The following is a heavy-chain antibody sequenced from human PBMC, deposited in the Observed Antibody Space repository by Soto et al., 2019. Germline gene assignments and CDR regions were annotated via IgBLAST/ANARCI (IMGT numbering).Heavy chain of an antibody. V-gene: IGHV1-46*03. D-gene: IGHD1-26*01. CDR1: GYSFTSQY. CDR2: INPNGGST. J-gene: IGHJ3*02. CDR3: AREQWGGPGGGGTEPLDI. Sequence: QVQLVQSGAEVKKPGASVKISCEASGYSFTSQYVHWVRQAPGQGLEWMGIINPNGGSTTYAQKFRGKGPRTRGTSTGTIYRGRGSLTLGAPAVCYVAREQWGGPGGGGTEPLDIWGQGTMVTVAS.